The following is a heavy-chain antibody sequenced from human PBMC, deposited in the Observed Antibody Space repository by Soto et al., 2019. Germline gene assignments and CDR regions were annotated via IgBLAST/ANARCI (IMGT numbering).Heavy chain of an antibody. D-gene: IGHD1-7*01. CDR2: LNTYGNT. J-gene: IGHJ5*02. Sequence: QVQLQESGPGLVRPSETLSLTCTVSGGSISSYRWSWIRQPAGKGLEWIGRLNTYGNTHYNPSLKSRVTVSVDTSRNQFFLTLRSVTAADSAVYHCGRESGETWDYEASWGQGTPVPVSS. CDR3: GRESGETWDYEAS. V-gene: IGHV4-4*07. CDR1: GGSISSYR.